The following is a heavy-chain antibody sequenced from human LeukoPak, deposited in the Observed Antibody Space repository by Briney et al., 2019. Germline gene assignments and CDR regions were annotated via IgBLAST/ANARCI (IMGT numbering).Heavy chain of an antibody. V-gene: IGHV4-30-2*01. Sequence: SQTLSLTCTVSGGSISSGGYYWSWIRQPPGKGLEWIGYIYHSGSTYYNPSLKSRVTISVDRSKNQFSLKLSSVTAADTAVYYCARGLTGDRGNAFDIWGQGTMVTVSS. J-gene: IGHJ3*02. D-gene: IGHD7-27*01. CDR3: ARGLTGDRGNAFDI. CDR2: IYHSGST. CDR1: GGSISSGGYY.